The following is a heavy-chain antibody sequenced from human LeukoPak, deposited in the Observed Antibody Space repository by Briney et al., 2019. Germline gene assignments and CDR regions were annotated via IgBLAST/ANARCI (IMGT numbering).Heavy chain of an antibody. CDR3: ARAAWEECTNGVCFFDWFDP. CDR1: GGSISSYY. CDR2: IYYSGST. J-gene: IGHJ5*02. D-gene: IGHD2-8*01. V-gene: IGHV4-59*01. Sequence: SETLSLTCTVSGGSISSYYWSWIRQPPGKGLGWIGYIYYSGSTNYNPSLKSRVTISVDTSKNQFSLKLSSVTAADTAVYYCARAAWEECTNGVCFFDWFDPWGQGTLVTVSS.